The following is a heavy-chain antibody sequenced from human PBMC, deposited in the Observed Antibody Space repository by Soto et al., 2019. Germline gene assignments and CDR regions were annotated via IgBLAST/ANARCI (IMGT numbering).Heavy chain of an antibody. D-gene: IGHD3-10*01. V-gene: IGHV4-34*01. CDR2: INHGGSA. J-gene: IGHJ4*02. Sequence: PSETLSLTCAVYGGSFSNYYWSWIRQPPGKGLEWIGEINHGGSANYNPSLKSRVTISLDTSKNHFFLKLNSVTAADTAVYYCHHVRNFDKLFSLWGQRTPVPVSS. CDR3: HHVRNFDKLFSL. CDR1: GGSFSNYY.